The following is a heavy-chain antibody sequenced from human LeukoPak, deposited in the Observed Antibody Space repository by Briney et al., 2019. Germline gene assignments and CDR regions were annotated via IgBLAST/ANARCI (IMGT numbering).Heavy chain of an antibody. V-gene: IGHV3-23*01. D-gene: IGHD2-2*02. CDR1: GFTFSSYA. CDR3: ARGEIGYCSSTGCYTMPLDI. CDR2: ISGSGGST. J-gene: IGHJ3*02. Sequence: PGGSLRLSCAASGFTFSSYAMSWVRQAPGKGLEWVSAISGSGGSTYYADSVKGRFTISRDNSKNTLYLQMNSLRVEDTAVYYCARGEIGYCSSTGCYTMPLDIWGQGTMVTVSS.